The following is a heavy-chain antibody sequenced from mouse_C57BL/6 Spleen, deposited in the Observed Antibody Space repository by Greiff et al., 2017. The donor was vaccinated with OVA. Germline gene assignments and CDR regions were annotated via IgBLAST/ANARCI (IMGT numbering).Heavy chain of an antibody. CDR1: VYTFTSYW. Sequence: QVQLQQPGAELVRPGSSVKLSCKASVYTFTSYWMDWVKQRPGQGLEWIGNIYPSDSETHYNQKFKDKATLTVDKSSSTAYMQLSSLTSEDSSVYGCARGAHCDAMDYCGEGTSAIVS. D-gene: IGHD3-1*01. J-gene: IGHJ4*01. CDR2: IYPSDSET. CDR3: ARGAHCDAMDY. V-gene: IGHV1-61*01.